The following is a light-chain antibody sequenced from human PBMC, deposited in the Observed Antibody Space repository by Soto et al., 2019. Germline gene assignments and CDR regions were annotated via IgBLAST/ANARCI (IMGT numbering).Light chain of an antibody. CDR3: QQYDNLPPWT. J-gene: IGKJ1*01. V-gene: IGKV3-15*01. Sequence: EIVMTQSPATLSVSPGERATLSCKASQSVGTYLAWYQQKPDQAPRLLIYGASTRAAGVPARFSGGGSGTEFTLTISSLQSEDFAIYHCQQYDNLPPWTFGQGTKVEIK. CDR2: GAS. CDR1: QSVGTY.